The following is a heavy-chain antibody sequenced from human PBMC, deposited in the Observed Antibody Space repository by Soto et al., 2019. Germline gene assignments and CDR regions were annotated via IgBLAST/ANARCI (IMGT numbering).Heavy chain of an antibody. J-gene: IGHJ4*02. CDR2: MNPNSGNT. Sequence: QVQLVQSGAEVKKPGASVKVSCKASGYTFTSYDINWVRQATGQGLEWMGWMNPNSGNTGYAQKYQRRVTMTRHTSLSTSYMELSSLRCEDKAVYYCARGPGGYFDYWGQGTLVTVSS. CDR1: GYTFTSYD. CDR3: ARGPGGYFDY. V-gene: IGHV1-8*01.